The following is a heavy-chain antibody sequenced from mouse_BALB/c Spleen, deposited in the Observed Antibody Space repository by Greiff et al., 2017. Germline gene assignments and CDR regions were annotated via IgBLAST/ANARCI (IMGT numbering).Heavy chain of an antibody. CDR3: ARITTVAGDAMDY. D-gene: IGHD1-1*01. V-gene: IGHV5-6-5*01. Sequence: DVMLVESGGGLVKPGGSLKLSCAASGFTFSSYAMSWVRQTPEKRLEWVASISSGGSTYYPDSVKGRFTISRDNARNILYLQMSSLRSEDTAMYYCARITTVAGDAMDYWGQGTSVTVSS. CDR1: GFTFSSYA. CDR2: ISSGGST. J-gene: IGHJ4*01.